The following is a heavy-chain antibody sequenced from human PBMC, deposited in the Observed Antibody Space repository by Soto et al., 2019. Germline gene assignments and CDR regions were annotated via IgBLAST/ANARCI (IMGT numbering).Heavy chain of an antibody. V-gene: IGHV1-69*02. J-gene: IGHJ5*01. CDR3: ARVQLGATFVS. CDR1: GGTFTAST. Sequence: QVLLVQSGAELRKPGSSVKVSCKTSGGTFTASTFRWVRQAPGQGLEWMGRVIPFSDLTDYAQKFQDRLAITADKSTTTLYMELSSLRSEDTAVYFCARVQLGATFVSWGQGTLVTVSS. CDR2: VIPFSDLT. D-gene: IGHD1-26*01.